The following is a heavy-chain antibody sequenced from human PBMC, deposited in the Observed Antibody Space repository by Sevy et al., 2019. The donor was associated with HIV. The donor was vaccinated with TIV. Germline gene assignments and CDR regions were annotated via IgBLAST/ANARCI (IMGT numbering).Heavy chain of an antibody. J-gene: IGHJ6*02. D-gene: IGHD6-13*01. CDR1: GYTFTGYY. V-gene: IGHV1-2*02. CDR3: ARDQQQLVVVYGMDV. CDR2: INPNSGGT. Sequence: ASVKVSCKASGYTFTGYYMHWVRQAPGQGLEWMGWINPNSGGTNYAQKFQGRVTMTRDTSISTAYMELSRLRSDDTAVYYCARDQQQLVVVYGMDVWGQGTTVTVSS.